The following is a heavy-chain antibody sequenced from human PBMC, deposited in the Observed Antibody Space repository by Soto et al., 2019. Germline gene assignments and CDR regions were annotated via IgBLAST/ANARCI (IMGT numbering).Heavy chain of an antibody. J-gene: IGHJ6*02. D-gene: IGHD3-3*01. CDR1: GYTFTSYD. V-gene: IGHV1-8*01. Sequence: QVQLVQSGAEVKKPGASVKVSCKASGYTFTSYDINWVRQATGQGLEWMGWMNPNSGNTGYARKFQGRVTMTRNTSISTAYMELSSLRSEDAAVYYFARGILDDFSSGYCYYYYGMDVWGQGTTVTDFS. CDR2: MNPNSGNT. CDR3: ARGILDDFSSGYCYYYYGMDV.